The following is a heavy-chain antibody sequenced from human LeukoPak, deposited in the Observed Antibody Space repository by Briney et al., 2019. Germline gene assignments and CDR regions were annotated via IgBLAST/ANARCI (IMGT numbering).Heavy chain of an antibody. CDR3: ARDLSYGSLSFDP. D-gene: IGHD3-10*01. CDR1: GFTFSSHG. CDR2: IWYDGSKT. J-gene: IGHJ5*02. Sequence: GESLKISCAASGFTFSSHGMQWVRQAPGKGLEWVALIWYDGSKTNYVDSVMGRFTISRDDSKNTLYLQMDNLRVEDTAVYFCARDLSYGSLSFDPWGQGTLSPSPQ. V-gene: IGHV3-33*01.